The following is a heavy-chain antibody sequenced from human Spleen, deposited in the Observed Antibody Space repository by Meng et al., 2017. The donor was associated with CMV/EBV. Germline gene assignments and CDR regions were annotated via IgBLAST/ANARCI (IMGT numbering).Heavy chain of an antibody. CDR3: ARGGESSSLDY. D-gene: IGHD6-13*01. CDR2: HSHQGTST. J-gene: IGHJ4*02. CDR1: GYSFSRFW. Sequence: GESLKISCVGSGYSFSRFWMHWVRQSPGQGLAWISRHSHQGTSTNYADSVKGRFTISRDNAKNTLYLQMNSLRAEDRAVYYCARGGESSSLDYWGQGTLVTVSS. V-gene: IGHV3-74*01.